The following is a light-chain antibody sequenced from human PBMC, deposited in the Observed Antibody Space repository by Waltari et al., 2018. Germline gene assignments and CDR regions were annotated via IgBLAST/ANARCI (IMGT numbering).Light chain of an antibody. CDR2: DAS. CDR1: QSFSRT. Sequence: EIVLPQSPGTLSLSPGERATPSCRASQSFSRTLAWYQQKPGQAPRLLIYDASSRATGIPDRFSGSGSGTDFSLTITRLEPEDFAVYYCQHYVSLPVTFGQGTKVEIK. CDR3: QHYVSLPVT. V-gene: IGKV3-20*01. J-gene: IGKJ1*01.